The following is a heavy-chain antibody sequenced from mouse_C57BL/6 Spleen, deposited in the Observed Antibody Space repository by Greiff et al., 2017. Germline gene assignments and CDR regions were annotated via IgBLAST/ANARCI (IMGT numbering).Heavy chain of an antibody. J-gene: IGHJ2*01. V-gene: IGHV1-76*01. D-gene: IGHD2-5*01. CDR1: GYTFTDYY. CDR2: IYPGSGNT. Sequence: QVQLQQSGAELVRPGASVKLSCKASGYTFTDYYINWVKQRPGQGLEWIARIYPGSGNTYYNEKFKGKATLTAEKSSSTAYMQLSSLTSEDSAVYFCARDSNYKAYFDYWGQGTTLTVSS. CDR3: ARDSNYKAYFDY.